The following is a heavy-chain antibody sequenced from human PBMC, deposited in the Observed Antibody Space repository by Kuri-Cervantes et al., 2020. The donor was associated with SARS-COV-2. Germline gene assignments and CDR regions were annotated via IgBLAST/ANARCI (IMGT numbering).Heavy chain of an antibody. J-gene: IGHJ6*03. Sequence: SGPTLVKPTETLTLTCTVSGFSLSNARMGVSWIRQPPRKALEWLAHIFSNDEKSYSTSLKSRLTISKDTSKSQVVLTMTNMDPVDTATYYCARTSTGDHYYYYMDVWGKGTTVTVSS. CDR1: GFSLSNARMG. V-gene: IGHV2-26*01. CDR3: ARTSTGDHYYYYMDV. CDR2: IFSNDEK. D-gene: IGHD7-27*01.